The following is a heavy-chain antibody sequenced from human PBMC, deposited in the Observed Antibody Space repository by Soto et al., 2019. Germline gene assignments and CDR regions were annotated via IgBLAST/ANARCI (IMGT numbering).Heavy chain of an antibody. Sequence: QVQLVQSRGEVKKPGASVKVSCKTSGYSFTTYGISWVRQAPGQGLEWMGWISGYNGNTNYAQKLQGRVTMTTDTSKSTVYMALRSMRSDDTAVYYCARGGPAPYYYYGMDVWGQGSTVTVSS. CDR1: GYSFTTYG. V-gene: IGHV1-18*01. J-gene: IGHJ6*02. CDR2: ISGYNGNT. CDR3: ARGGPAPYYYYGMDV.